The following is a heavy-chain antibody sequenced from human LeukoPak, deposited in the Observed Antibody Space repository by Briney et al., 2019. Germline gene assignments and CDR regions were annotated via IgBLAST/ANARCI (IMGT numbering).Heavy chain of an antibody. J-gene: IGHJ4*02. CDR3: AKRGVVIRVILVGFHKEAYYFES. CDR1: GFTVSSNY. D-gene: IGHD3/OR15-3a*01. V-gene: IGHV3-66*04. Sequence: GGSLRLSCAASGFTVSSNYMSWVRQAPGKGLEWVSVIYSGGSTYYADSVKGRFTISRDNSKNTLYLQMNSLRAEDTAVYFCAKRGVVIRVILVGFHKEAYYFESWGQGALVTVSS. CDR2: IYSGGST.